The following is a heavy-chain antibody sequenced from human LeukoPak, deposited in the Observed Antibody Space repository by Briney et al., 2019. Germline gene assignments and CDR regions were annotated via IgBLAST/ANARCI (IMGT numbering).Heavy chain of an antibody. CDR1: GFTFSSYE. CDR3: ARDSGLSDSSGFDY. V-gene: IGHV3-48*03. D-gene: IGHD6-19*01. J-gene: IGHJ4*02. CDR2: ISSSGSTI. Sequence: PGGSLRLSCAASGFTFSSYEMNWVRQAPGKGLEWVSYISSSGSTIYYADSVKGRFTISRDNAKNSLYLQMNSLRAEDTAVYYCARDSGLSDSSGFDYWGQGTLVTVSS.